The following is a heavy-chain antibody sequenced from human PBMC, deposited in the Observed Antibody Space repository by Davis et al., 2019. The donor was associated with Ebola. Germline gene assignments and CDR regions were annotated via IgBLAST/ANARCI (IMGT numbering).Heavy chain of an antibody. Sequence: PGGSLRLSCAASGFTFSSYAMSWVRQAPGKGLEWVSAISGSGGSTYYADSVKGRFTISRDNSKNTLYLQMNSLRAEDTAVYYCAKVAGGSSHERLYYYYGMDVWGQGTTITVSS. CDR2: ISGSGGST. CDR1: GFTFSSYA. V-gene: IGHV3-23*01. J-gene: IGHJ6*02. D-gene: IGHD6-6*01. CDR3: AKVAGGSSHERLYYYYGMDV.